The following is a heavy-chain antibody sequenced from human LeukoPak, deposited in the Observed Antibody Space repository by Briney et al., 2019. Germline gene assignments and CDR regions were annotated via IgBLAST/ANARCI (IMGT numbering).Heavy chain of an antibody. CDR2: ISYDGSNK. CDR1: GFTFSSYG. Sequence: GGSLRLSCAASGFTFSSYGMHWVRQAPGKGLEWVAVISYDGSNKYYADSVKGRFTISRDNSKNTLYLQMNSLRAEDTAVYYCAKSRKYQLLSYYYYGMDVWGQGTTVTVSS. V-gene: IGHV3-30*18. J-gene: IGHJ6*02. CDR3: AKSRKYQLLSYYYYGMDV. D-gene: IGHD2-2*01.